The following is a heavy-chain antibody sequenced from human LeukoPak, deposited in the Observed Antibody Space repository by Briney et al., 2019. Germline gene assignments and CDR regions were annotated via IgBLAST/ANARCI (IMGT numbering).Heavy chain of an antibody. CDR3: AKTVVVITFRFDS. Sequence: GGSLRLSCAASGFTFTTYWMMWVRQAPGKGLEWVAKIKQDGSEEYYVDSVRGRFTISRDNAKNSVYLQMNSLRAEDTAVYYCAKTVVVITFRFDSWGQGSLVTVSS. J-gene: IGHJ4*02. CDR1: GFTFTTYW. V-gene: IGHV3-7*01. D-gene: IGHD2-21*01. CDR2: IKQDGSEE.